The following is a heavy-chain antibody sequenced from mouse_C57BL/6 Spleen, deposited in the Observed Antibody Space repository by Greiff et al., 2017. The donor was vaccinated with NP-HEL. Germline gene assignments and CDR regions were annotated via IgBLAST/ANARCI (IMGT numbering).Heavy chain of an antibody. D-gene: IGHD1-1*01. CDR3: ARKGKSLITTVVATADWYFDV. J-gene: IGHJ1*03. CDR1: GFSLTSYA. V-gene: IGHV2-9-1*01. Sequence: VQVVESGPGLVAPSQSLSITCTVSGFSLTSYAISWVRQPPGKGLEWLGVIWTGGGTNYNSALKSRLSISKDNSKSQVFLKMNSLQTDDTARYYCARKGKSLITTVVATADWYFDVWGTGTTVTVSS. CDR2: IWTGGGT.